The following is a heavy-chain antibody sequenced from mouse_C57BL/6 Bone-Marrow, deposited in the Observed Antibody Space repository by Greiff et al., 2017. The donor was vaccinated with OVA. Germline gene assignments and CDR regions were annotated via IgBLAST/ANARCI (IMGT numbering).Heavy chain of an antibody. CDR1: GYSFTDYN. Sequence: VQLQQSGPELVKPGASVKISCKASGYSFTDYNMNWVKQSNGQSLEWIGVINPNYGNTSYNQKFKGKATLTADQSSSTAYMQLNSLTSEDSAVYCHARVDSSGYDFDYWGQGTTLTVSS. CDR3: ARVDSSGYDFDY. V-gene: IGHV1-39*01. D-gene: IGHD3-2*01. CDR2: INPNYGNT. J-gene: IGHJ2*01.